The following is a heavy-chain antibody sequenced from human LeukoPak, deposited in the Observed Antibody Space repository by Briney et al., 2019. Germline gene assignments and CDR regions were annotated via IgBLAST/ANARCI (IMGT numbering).Heavy chain of an antibody. Sequence: GGSLRLSCAASGFTFSSCAMSWVRQAPGKGLEWVSAISGNGRTTYYAESVKGRFTISRDNSKNTLYLQMNSLRAEDTAVYYCAKEGYSSSWNADSDYWGQGTLVTVSS. V-gene: IGHV3-23*01. CDR3: AKEGYSSSWNADSDY. D-gene: IGHD6-13*01. CDR1: GFTFSSCA. J-gene: IGHJ4*02. CDR2: ISGNGRTT.